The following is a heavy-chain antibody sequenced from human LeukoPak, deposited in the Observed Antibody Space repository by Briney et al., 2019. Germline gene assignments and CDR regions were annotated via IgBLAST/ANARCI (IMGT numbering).Heavy chain of an antibody. D-gene: IGHD6-13*01. V-gene: IGHV3-21*01. J-gene: IGHJ5*02. CDR2: ISSSSGYI. CDR3: ARTPIAAAGTLFGWFDP. Sequence: PGGSLRLSCTASGFTFVNYGMSWVRQAPGKGLEWVSSISSSSGYIYYADSVKGRFTISRDNAKNSLYLQMNSLRAEDTAVYYCARTPIAAAGTLFGWFDPWGQGTLVTVSS. CDR1: GFTFVNYG.